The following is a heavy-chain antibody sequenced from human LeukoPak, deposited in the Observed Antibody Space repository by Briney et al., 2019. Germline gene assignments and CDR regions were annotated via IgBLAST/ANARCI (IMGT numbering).Heavy chain of an antibody. V-gene: IGHV4-39*01. CDR1: GGSISSSSYY. J-gene: IGHJ4*02. CDR2: IYYSGST. D-gene: IGHD3-16*01. CDR3: ARTAGEPATAGYYFDY. Sequence: SETLSLTCTVPGGSISSSSYYWGWIRQPPGKGLEWIGSIYYSGSTYYNPSLKSRVTISVDTSKNQFSLKLSSVTAADTAVYYCARTAGEPATAGYYFDYWGQGTLVTVSS.